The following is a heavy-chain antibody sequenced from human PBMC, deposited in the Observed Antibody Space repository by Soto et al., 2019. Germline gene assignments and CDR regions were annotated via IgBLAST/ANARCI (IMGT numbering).Heavy chain of an antibody. Sequence: GGSLRLSCAASGLTFSTYGRHWFRQAPGKGLEWVAVISYDGSNKYYADSVKGRFTISRDNSKNTLYLQMNSLRAEDTAVYYCAKDLPVVVVTPTFDYWGQGTLVTVS. CDR3: AKDLPVVVVTPTFDY. CDR1: GLTFSTYG. D-gene: IGHD3-22*01. V-gene: IGHV3-30*18. J-gene: IGHJ4*02. CDR2: ISYDGSNK.